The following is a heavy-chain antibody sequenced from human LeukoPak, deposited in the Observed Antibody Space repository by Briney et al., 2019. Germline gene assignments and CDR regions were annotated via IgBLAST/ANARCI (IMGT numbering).Heavy chain of an antibody. CDR2: IYHSGST. J-gene: IGHJ3*02. CDR1: GGSISSSNW. V-gene: IGHV4-4*02. Sequence: SETLSLTCAVSGGSISSSNWWSWVRQPPGKGLEWIGEIYHSGSTNYNPSLKSRVTISVDKSKNQFSLKLSSVTAADTAVYYCASRDRVRGVISALDIWGQGTMVTVSS. CDR3: ASRDRVRGVISALDI. D-gene: IGHD3-10*01.